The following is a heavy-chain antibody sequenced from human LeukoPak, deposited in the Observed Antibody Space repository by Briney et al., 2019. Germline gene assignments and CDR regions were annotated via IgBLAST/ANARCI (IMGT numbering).Heavy chain of an antibody. CDR3: ARDGRPYYDRRTHFDY. V-gene: IGHV1-18*01. Sequence: GASVKVSCKASGYTFNAHGMSWVRQAPGQGLEWMGWISGTGGNTDYAEKFQGRVTLTTDTSTSTAYMELSSLRSEDTAVYYCARDGRPYYDRRTHFDYWGQGTLVTVSS. CDR1: GYTFNAHG. D-gene: IGHD3-22*01. CDR2: ISGTGGNT. J-gene: IGHJ4*02.